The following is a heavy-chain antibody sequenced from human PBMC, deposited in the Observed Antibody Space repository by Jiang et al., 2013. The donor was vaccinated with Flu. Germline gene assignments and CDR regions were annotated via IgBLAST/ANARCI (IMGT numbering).Heavy chain of an antibody. Sequence: GAEVKKPGESLKISCKGSGYSFTSYWIGWVRQMPGKGLEWMGIIYPSDSDTRYSPSFQGQVTISADKSISTAYLQWSSLKASDTAMYYCARSLQLWQSYYYYGMDVWGQGTTVTVSS. CDR2: IYPSDSDT. V-gene: IGHV5-51*01. CDR1: GYSFTSYW. D-gene: IGHD5-18*01. CDR3: ARSLQLWQSYYYYGMDV. J-gene: IGHJ6*02.